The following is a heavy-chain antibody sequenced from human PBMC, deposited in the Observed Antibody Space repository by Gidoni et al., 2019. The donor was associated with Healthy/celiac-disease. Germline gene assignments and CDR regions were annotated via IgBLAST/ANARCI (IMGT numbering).Heavy chain of an antibody. CDR1: GGSIRSGGYY. D-gene: IGHD3-16*01. Sequence: QVQLQESGPGLVKPSQTLSLTCTVSGGSIRSGGYYWSWIRQPPGKGLEWIGYIYYSGSTYYNPSLKSRVTIAVDTSKNQFSLKLSSVTAADTAVYYCARAGGRFYGWFDPWGQGTLVTVSS. CDR3: ARAGGRFYGWFDP. V-gene: IGHV4-31*03. CDR2: IYYSGST. J-gene: IGHJ5*02.